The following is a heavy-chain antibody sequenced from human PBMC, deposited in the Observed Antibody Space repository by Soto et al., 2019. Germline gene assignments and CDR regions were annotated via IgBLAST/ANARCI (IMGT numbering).Heavy chain of an antibody. CDR1: GYTFTNYG. CDR3: AREGGGTNPPGY. D-gene: IGHD2-2*01. CDR2: ISAYNGHT. Sequence: QVQLVQSGPEVKKPGASVKVSCKASGYTFTNYGFNWVRQAPGQGLEWMGWISAYNGHTKYSQILQGRVTMTTDTSTSTAYMELRSLTSDDTAVYYCAREGGGTNPPGYWGQGTLVTVSS. V-gene: IGHV1-18*01. J-gene: IGHJ4*02.